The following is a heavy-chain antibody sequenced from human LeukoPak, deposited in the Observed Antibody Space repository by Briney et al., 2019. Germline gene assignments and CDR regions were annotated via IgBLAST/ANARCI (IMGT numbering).Heavy chain of an antibody. J-gene: IGHJ5*02. CDR2: IYYSGST. CDR1: GGSISSSSYY. D-gene: IGHD4-11*01. V-gene: IGHV4-39*07. Sequence: PSETLSLTCTVSGGSISSSSYYWGWIRQPPGKELEWIGSIYYSGSTNYNPSLKSRVTISVDTSKNQFSLKLSSVTAADTAVYYCARRFHPDSNDGENWFDPWGQGTLVTVSS. CDR3: ARRFHPDSNDGENWFDP.